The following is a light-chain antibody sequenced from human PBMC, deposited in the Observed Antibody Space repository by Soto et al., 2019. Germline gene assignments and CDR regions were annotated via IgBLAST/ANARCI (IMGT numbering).Light chain of an antibody. V-gene: IGLV1-44*01. CDR2: SNN. CDR3: ATWDDSLNGSVV. J-gene: IGLJ2*01. Sequence: QSVLTQPPSASRTPGQRVTISCSGSSSNIGSNTVDWYQHLPGTAPKLLIYSNNQRPSGVPDRFSGSKSGTSASLAISGLQSEDEADYYCATWDDSLNGSVVFGGGTKLTVL. CDR1: SSNIGSNT.